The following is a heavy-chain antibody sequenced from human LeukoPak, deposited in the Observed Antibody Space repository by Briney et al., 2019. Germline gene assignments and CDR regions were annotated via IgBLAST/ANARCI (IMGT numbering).Heavy chain of an antibody. Sequence: PSETLSLTCTVSGGSISSYYWSWIRQPPGKGLEWIGYIYYSGSTNYNPSLKSRVTISVDTSKNQFSLKLSSVTAADTAVYYCARKNNWNYVGYFDYWGQGTLVTVSS. V-gene: IGHV4-59*01. CDR1: GGSISSYY. CDR3: ARKNNWNYVGYFDY. J-gene: IGHJ4*02. D-gene: IGHD1-7*01. CDR2: IYYSGST.